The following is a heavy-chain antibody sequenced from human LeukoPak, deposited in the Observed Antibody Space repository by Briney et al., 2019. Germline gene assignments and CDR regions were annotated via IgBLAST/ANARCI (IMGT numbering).Heavy chain of an antibody. CDR2: INPSGGST. V-gene: IGHV1-46*01. Sequence: ASVKVSCKASGYTFTNYSMHWVRQAPGQGREWVGIINPSGGSTTYAQKFQGRVTMTRDTSTSTVYMELSNLRSEDTAVYYCARDRYDSSGANWFDPWGQGTLVTVSS. J-gene: IGHJ5*02. CDR1: GYTFTNYS. D-gene: IGHD3-22*01. CDR3: ARDRYDSSGANWFDP.